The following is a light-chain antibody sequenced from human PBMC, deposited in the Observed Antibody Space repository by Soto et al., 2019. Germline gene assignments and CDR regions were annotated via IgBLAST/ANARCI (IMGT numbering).Light chain of an antibody. J-gene: IGKJ2*01. CDR3: QQFVNLPYT. V-gene: IGKV1-33*01. CDR2: DAS. CDR1: QDISNY. Sequence: DILMTQSPSSLSASVGDRVIITCQASQDISNYLNWYQQKPGQAPELLIYDASNLETGVPSRFSGSGSLTDFTFTISSLQPDDFATYYCQQFVNLPYTFGQGTKLDIK.